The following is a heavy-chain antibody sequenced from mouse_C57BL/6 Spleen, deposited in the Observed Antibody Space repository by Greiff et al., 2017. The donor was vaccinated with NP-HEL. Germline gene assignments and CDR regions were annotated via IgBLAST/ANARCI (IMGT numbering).Heavy chain of an antibody. V-gene: IGHV1-15*01. CDR2: IDPETGGT. CDR1: GYTFTDYE. D-gene: IGHD2-5*01. CDR3: TSPYSNYWYFDV. Sequence: VQLQESGAELVRPGASVTLSCKASGYTFTDYEMHWVKQTPVHGLEWIGAIDPETGGTAYNQKFKGKAILTADKSSSTAYMELRSLTSEDSAVYYCTSPYSNYWYFDVWGTGTTVTVSS. J-gene: IGHJ1*03.